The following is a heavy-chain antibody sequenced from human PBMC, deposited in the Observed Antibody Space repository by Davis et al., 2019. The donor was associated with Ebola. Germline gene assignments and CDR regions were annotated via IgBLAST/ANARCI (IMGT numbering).Heavy chain of an antibody. J-gene: IGHJ4*02. CDR2: IYYSGST. CDR3: ASPYCSGGSCPYYFDY. V-gene: IGHV4-59*08. CDR1: GGSISSYY. Sequence: MPSETLSLTCTVSGGSISSYYWSWIRQPPGKGLEWIGYIYYSGSTNYNPSLKSRVTISVDTSKNQFSLKLSSVTAADTAVYYCASPYCSGGSCPYYFDYWGQGTLVTVSS. D-gene: IGHD2-15*01.